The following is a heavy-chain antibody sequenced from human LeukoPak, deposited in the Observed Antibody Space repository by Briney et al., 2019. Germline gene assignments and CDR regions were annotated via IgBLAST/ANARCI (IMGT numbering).Heavy chain of an antibody. CDR2: IYYSGST. Sequence: SETLSLTCTVSGGSISSGDYYWSWIRQPPGKGLEWIGYIYYSGSTYYNPSLKSRVIISVDTSKNQFSLKLSSVTAADTAVYYCARESPGYFDPRDYWGQGTLVTVSS. D-gene: IGHD3-9*01. CDR1: GGSISSGDYY. J-gene: IGHJ4*02. V-gene: IGHV4-30-4*08. CDR3: ARESPGYFDPRDY.